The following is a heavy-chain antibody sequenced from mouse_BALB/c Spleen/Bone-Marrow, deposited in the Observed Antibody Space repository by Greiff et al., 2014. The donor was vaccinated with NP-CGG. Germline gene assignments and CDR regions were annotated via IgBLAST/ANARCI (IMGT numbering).Heavy chain of an antibody. CDR3: AGNGNYGAWFAY. D-gene: IGHD2-1*01. CDR1: GFNIKDTY. Sequence: DVHLVESGAELVKPGASVKLSCTASGFNIKDTYMHWVKQRPEQGLEWIGRIDPANGNTEYDPKFQGKATITADTSSNTAYLQLSSLTSEDTAVYYCAGNGNYGAWFAYWGQGTLVTVSA. J-gene: IGHJ3*01. V-gene: IGHV14-3*02. CDR2: IDPANGNT.